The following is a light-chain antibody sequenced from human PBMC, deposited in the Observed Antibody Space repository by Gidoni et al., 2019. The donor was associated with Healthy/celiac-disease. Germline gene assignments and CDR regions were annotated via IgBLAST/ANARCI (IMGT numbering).Light chain of an antibody. J-gene: IGKJ2*01. CDR3: QQYKNWPPTYT. Sequence: IVMTQSPATLSVSPEERATLPCSASQSVSSNIDWYQQKPGQAPRLLIYGSSTRATGIPARFSGSGSGTELTITMSSLKSEDFAVYYGQQYKNWPPTYTFGQGTKLEIK. CDR1: QSVSSN. CDR2: GSS. V-gene: IGKV3-15*01.